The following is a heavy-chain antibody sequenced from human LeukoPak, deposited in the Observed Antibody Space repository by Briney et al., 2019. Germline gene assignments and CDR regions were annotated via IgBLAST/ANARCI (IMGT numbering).Heavy chain of an antibody. D-gene: IGHD6-19*01. Sequence: SVKVSCKASGGTFSSYAISWVQQAPGQGLEWMGGIIPIFGTANYAQKFQGRVTITADESTSTAYMELSSLRSEDTAVYYCARAVAGHYYFDYWGQGTLVTVSS. CDR3: ARAVAGHYYFDY. J-gene: IGHJ4*02. CDR2: IIPIFGTA. V-gene: IGHV1-69*13. CDR1: GGTFSSYA.